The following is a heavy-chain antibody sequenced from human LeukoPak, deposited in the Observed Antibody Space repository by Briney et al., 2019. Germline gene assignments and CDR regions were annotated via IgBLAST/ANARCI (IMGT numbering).Heavy chain of an antibody. D-gene: IGHD3-10*01. CDR2: INWNGGST. Sequence: PGGSLRLSCAASGFTFDDYGMSWVRQAPGKGLEWVSGINWNGGSTGYADSVKGRFTISRDNAKNSLYLLMNSLRAEDTALYYCARDVLGGSGSDVFDYWGQGTLVTVSS. CDR1: GFTFDDYG. CDR3: ARDVLGGSGSDVFDY. J-gene: IGHJ4*02. V-gene: IGHV3-20*04.